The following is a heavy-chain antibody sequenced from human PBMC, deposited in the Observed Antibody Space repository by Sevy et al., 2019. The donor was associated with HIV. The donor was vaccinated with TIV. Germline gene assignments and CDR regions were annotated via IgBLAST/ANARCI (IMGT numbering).Heavy chain of an antibody. Sequence: SETLSLTCTVSGGSISSGGYYWSWIRQHPGKGPEWIGYIYYSGSTYYNPSLKSRVTISVDTSKNQFSLKLSSVTAADTAVYYCARSFYDSSGYYLSFAFDIWGQGTMVTVSS. CDR2: IYYSGST. CDR3: ARSFYDSSGYYLSFAFDI. V-gene: IGHV4-31*03. J-gene: IGHJ3*02. CDR1: GGSISSGGYY. D-gene: IGHD3-22*01.